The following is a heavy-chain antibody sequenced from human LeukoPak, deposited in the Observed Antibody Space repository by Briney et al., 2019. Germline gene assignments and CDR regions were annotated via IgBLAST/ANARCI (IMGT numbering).Heavy chain of an antibody. V-gene: IGHV2-5*01. CDR1: GFSLSTSGMG. CDR2: IYWNDDK. D-gene: IGHD2-15*01. CDR3: ARRYCSGGSCYPFNY. J-gene: IGHJ4*02. Sequence: SGPALVKSTQTLTLTCTFSGFSLSTSGMGVGWIRQPPGKALEWLALIYWNDDKWYSPSLMSRLTITKDTSTNQVVLTMTNMDPVDTATYYCARRYCSGGSCYPFNYWGQGTLVTVSS.